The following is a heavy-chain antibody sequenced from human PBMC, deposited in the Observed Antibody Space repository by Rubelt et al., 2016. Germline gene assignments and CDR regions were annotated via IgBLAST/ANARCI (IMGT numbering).Heavy chain of an antibody. D-gene: IGHD6-19*01. CDR1: GGSFSGYY. Sequence: QVQLRQWGAGLLKPSETLSLTCAVYGGSFSGYYWSWIRQRPGKGLGGIGEINHSGSTNYNPSLKSRVTRSVATSKNQFSLKLRSVTAAATAVYYCASGSSEWLMDAFDIWGQGTMVTVSS. CDR3: ASGSSEWLMDAFDI. V-gene: IGHV4-34*01. J-gene: IGHJ3*02. CDR2: INHSGST.